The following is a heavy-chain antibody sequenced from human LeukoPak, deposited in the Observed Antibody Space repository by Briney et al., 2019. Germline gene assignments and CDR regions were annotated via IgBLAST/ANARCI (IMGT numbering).Heavy chain of an antibody. V-gene: IGHV4-39*01. CDR3: ARHFDYYGYYFDY. J-gene: IGHJ4*02. CDR1: GGSLTTTSYS. CDR2: IDYSGTT. Sequence: PETLSLPCTVSGGSLTTTSYSWGWIRQPPGKGLEWIGSIDYSGTTYYNPSLKSRFTISVDTSKNQFSLRLTSVTAADTAVYYCARHFDYYGYYFDYWGQGTLVTVSS. D-gene: IGHD1-26*01.